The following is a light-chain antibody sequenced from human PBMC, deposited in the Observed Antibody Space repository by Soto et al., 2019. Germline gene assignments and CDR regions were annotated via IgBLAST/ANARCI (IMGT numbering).Light chain of an antibody. V-gene: IGLV1-51*01. Sequence: LTQPPSVSAAPGQKVTISCSGSSSNIGNNYVSWYQQLPGTAPKLLIYDNNKRPSGIPDRFSGSKSGTSATLGITGLQTGDEADYYCGTWDSSLSAVVFGGGTKLTVL. CDR2: DNN. CDR1: SSNIGNNY. CDR3: GTWDSSLSAVV. J-gene: IGLJ2*01.